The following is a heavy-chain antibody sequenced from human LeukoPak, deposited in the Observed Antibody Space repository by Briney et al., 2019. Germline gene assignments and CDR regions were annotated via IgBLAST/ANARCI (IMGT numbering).Heavy chain of an antibody. CDR1: GGSFSGYY. V-gene: IGHV4-34*01. D-gene: IGHD3-22*01. CDR2: INHSGST. CDR3: ARTFSSGYYYDFDY. J-gene: IGHJ4*02. Sequence: SETLSLTCAVYGGSFSGYYWSWIRQPPGKGLEWIGEINHSGSTNYNPSLKSRVTISVDTSKNQFSLKLSSVTAADTAVYYCARTFSSGYYYDFDYWGQGTLVTVSS.